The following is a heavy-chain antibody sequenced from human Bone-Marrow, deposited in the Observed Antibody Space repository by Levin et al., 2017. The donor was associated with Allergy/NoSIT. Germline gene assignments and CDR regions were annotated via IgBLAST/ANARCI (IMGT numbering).Heavy chain of an antibody. V-gene: IGHV3-48*01. CDR2: ISSSTTI. J-gene: IGHJ4*02. CDR1: RFTFSAYS. Sequence: GGSLILSCAASRFTFSAYSMTWVRQAPGKGLEWISYISSSTTIHYAAPVKGRFSISRYNGKSSLYLQMSNLRAEDTAVYYCARVSYDSGSLFSLDHWGQGTLVTVSS. CDR3: ARVSYDSGSLFSLDH. D-gene: IGHD3-10*01.